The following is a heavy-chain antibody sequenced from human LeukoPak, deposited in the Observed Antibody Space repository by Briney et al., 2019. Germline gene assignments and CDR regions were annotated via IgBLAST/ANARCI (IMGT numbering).Heavy chain of an antibody. Sequence: GGSLRLSCAASGFTFSSYGMHWVRQAPGKGLEWVAVISYDGSNKYYADSVKGRFTISRDNSKNTLYLQMNSLRAEDTAVYYCVSRGDHYYFDYWGQGTLVTVSS. V-gene: IGHV3-30*03. J-gene: IGHJ4*02. CDR1: GFTFSSYG. CDR3: VSRGDHYYFDY. D-gene: IGHD4-17*01. CDR2: ISYDGSNK.